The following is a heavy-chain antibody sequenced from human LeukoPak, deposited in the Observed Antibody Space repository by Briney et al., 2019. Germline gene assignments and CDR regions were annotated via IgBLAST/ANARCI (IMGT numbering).Heavy chain of an antibody. CDR1: GFTFSSYA. CDR2: IKQDGSEK. D-gene: IGHD2-15*01. CDR3: YCAVEDY. V-gene: IGHV3-7*01. J-gene: IGHJ4*02. Sequence: GGSLRLSCAASGFTFSSYAMSWVRQAPGKGLEWVANIKQDGSEKNYVDSVKGRFTISRDNAKKSLYLEMNSLRAEDTAVYYCYCAVEDYWGQGTLVTVSS.